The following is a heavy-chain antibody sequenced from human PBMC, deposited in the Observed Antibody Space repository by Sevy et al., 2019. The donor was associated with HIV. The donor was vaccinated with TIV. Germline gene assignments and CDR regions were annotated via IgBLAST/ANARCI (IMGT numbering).Heavy chain of an antibody. Sequence: GGSLRLSCAASGFTFSSYAMSWVRQAPGKGLEWVSAISGSGGSTYYADSVKGRFTISGNNSKNTLYLQMNSLRAEDTAVYYGASGGFYYDSSGYYVNYWGQGTLVTVSS. D-gene: IGHD3-22*01. CDR3: ASGGFYYDSSGYYVNY. V-gene: IGHV3-23*01. J-gene: IGHJ4*02. CDR1: GFTFSSYA. CDR2: ISGSGGST.